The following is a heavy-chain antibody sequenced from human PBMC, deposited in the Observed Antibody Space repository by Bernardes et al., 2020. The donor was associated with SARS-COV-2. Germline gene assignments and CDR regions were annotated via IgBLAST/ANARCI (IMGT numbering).Heavy chain of an antibody. CDR2: INPHSGGT. CDR1: GYTFTDYY. J-gene: IGHJ4*02. D-gene: IGHD2-2*01. Sequence: ASVKVSCRASGYTFTDYYIHWVRQAPGQGLEWMGWINPHSGGTTYAQKFQDRITMTRDTSASTVYMELRRLRSDETAVYFCARDGEFSTSGIEYWGQGPMVTVSS. CDR3: ARDGEFSTSGIEY. V-gene: IGHV1-2*02.